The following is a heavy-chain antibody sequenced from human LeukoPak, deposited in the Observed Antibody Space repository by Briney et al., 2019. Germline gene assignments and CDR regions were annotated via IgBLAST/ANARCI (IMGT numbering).Heavy chain of an antibody. Sequence: SETLSLTCTVSGGSISSYYWSWIRQPPGKGLEWIGYIYYSGSTNYNPSLKSRVTISVDTPKNQFSLKLSSVTAADTAVYYCARDHGNDWSWYIDLWGRGTLVTVSS. V-gene: IGHV4-59*01. J-gene: IGHJ2*01. CDR2: IYYSGST. D-gene: IGHD3-9*01. CDR3: ARDHGNDWSWYIDL. CDR1: GGSISSYY.